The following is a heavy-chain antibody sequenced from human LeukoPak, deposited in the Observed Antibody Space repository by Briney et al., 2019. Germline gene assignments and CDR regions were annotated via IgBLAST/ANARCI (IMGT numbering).Heavy chain of an antibody. CDR2: ISYEGNIK. CDR3: ARTYNDILTGCLDY. V-gene: IGHV3-30-3*01. Sequence: GGSLRLSCVASGFTFSSYVMHWVRQAPGKGLEWVAIISYEGNIKDYADSVKGRFTISRDNSKNTLYLQMNSLRAEDTAVYYCARTYNDILTGCLDYWGQGTLVTVSS. J-gene: IGHJ4*02. CDR1: GFTFSSYV. D-gene: IGHD3-9*01.